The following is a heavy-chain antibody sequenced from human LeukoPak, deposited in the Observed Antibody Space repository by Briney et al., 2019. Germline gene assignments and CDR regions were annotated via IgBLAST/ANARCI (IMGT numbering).Heavy chain of an antibody. V-gene: IGHV3-48*03. CDR2: ISSGGRTI. CDR1: GFIFSSYA. Sequence: PGGSLRLSCAASGFIFSSYAMSWVRQAPGKGLEWVSYISSGGRTIYYADSVKGRFTISRDNAKNSLYLQMNSLRAEDTAVYYCAELGITMIGGVWGKGTTVTISS. D-gene: IGHD3-10*02. CDR3: AELGITMIGGV. J-gene: IGHJ6*04.